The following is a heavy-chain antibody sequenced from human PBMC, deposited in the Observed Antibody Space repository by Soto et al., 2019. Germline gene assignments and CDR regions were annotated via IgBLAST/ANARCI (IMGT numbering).Heavy chain of an antibody. V-gene: IGHV4-59*01. CDR3: ARVSGYCSGGSCYSLDYYYYYMDV. Sequence: QVQLQESGPGLVKPSETLSLTCTVSGGSISSYYWSWIRQPPGKGLEWIGDIYYSGSTNYNPSLTSRVTISVDTSKNQFSLKLSSVTAADTAVYYCARVSGYCSGGSCYSLDYYYYYMDVWGKGTTVTVSS. D-gene: IGHD2-15*01. CDR1: GGSISSYY. CDR2: IYYSGST. J-gene: IGHJ6*03.